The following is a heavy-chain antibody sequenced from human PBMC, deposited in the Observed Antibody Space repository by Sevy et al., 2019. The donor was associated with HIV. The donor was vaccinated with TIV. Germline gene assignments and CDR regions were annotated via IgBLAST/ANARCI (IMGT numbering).Heavy chain of an antibody. J-gene: IGHJ4*02. CDR2: ISGIGGST. Sequence: GGSLRLSCAASGFTFSSYAMSWVRQAPGKGLEWVSAISGIGGSTYYADSVKGRFTISRDNSKNTLYLQMNSLRAEDTAVYYCAKEAGDITMIVVVPFDYWGQGTLVTVSS. V-gene: IGHV3-23*01. CDR3: AKEAGDITMIVVVPFDY. D-gene: IGHD3-22*01. CDR1: GFTFSSYA.